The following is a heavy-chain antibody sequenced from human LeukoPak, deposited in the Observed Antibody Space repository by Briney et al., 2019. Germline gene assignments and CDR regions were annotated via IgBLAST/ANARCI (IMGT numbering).Heavy chain of an antibody. CDR2: IKQDGSEK. J-gene: IGHJ4*02. V-gene: IGHV3-7*01. Sequence: GGSLRLSCAASGFTFSSYRMSWVRQAPGKGLEWVANIKQDGSEKYYVDSVKGRFTISRDNAKNSLYLQMNSLRAEDTAVYYCARDAELSYDYWGQGTLVTVSS. CDR1: GFTFSSYR. D-gene: IGHD3-16*02. CDR3: ARDAELSYDY.